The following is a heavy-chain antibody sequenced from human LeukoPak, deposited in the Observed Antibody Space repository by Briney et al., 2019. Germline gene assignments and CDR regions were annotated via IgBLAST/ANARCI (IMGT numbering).Heavy chain of an antibody. V-gene: IGHV3-30-3*01. CDR3: ARAAAETGAFRDNWFDP. CDR2: IAYDGNNK. J-gene: IGHJ5*02. D-gene: IGHD6-19*01. Sequence: GGSLRLSCAASGFTFKNYNMVWVRQAPGKGLEWVAVIAYDGNNKIYADSVKGRFTISRDNSENTLYLQMNSLRAEDTAVYYCARAAAETGAFRDNWFDPWGQGTLVTVSS. CDR1: GFTFKNYN.